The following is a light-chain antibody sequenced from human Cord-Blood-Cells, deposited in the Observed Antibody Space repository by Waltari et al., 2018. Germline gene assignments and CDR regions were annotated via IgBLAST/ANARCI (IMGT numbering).Light chain of an antibody. CDR2: GKN. CDR1: SLRSYY. V-gene: IGLV3-19*01. Sequence: SSELTQDPAVSVALGQTVRITCQGDSLRSYYASWYQQKPGQAPVLVIYGKNNRHSGTPDRFPGSSSGNTASLTITGAQAEDEADYYCNSRDSSGNHLVFGGGTKLTVL. J-gene: IGLJ3*02. CDR3: NSRDSSGNHLV.